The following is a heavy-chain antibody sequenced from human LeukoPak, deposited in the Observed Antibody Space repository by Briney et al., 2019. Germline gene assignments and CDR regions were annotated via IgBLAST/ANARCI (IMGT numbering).Heavy chain of an antibody. J-gene: IGHJ6*02. V-gene: IGHV3-23*01. CDR1: GFTFSRYA. D-gene: IGHD5-24*01. CDR2: LRGSGGST. Sequence: GSLRLSCAASGFTFSRYAMSWVRQAPGKGLEWVSALRGSGGSTYYADSVKGRLTISRDSSKNTLYLQMNSLRAEDTAVYYCARSRRDNYYYYYGMDVWGQGTTVTVSS. CDR3: ARSRRDNYYYYYGMDV.